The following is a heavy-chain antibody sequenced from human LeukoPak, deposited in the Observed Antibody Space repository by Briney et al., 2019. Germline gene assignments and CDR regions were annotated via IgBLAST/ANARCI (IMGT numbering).Heavy chain of an antibody. CDR3: ARDSPENWNDQDY. V-gene: IGHV1-2*02. D-gene: IGHD1-1*01. CDR2: TNTNSGGT. CDR1: GHTVTGLY. Sequence: ASVKASYNASGHTVTGLYVHWVRQSPGHRLKWRGWTNTNSGGTDYAQKFQGSVTMNKDTTISNAYMELSRLRSDDTAVYYCARDSPENWNDQDYWGQGTLVTVSS. J-gene: IGHJ4*02.